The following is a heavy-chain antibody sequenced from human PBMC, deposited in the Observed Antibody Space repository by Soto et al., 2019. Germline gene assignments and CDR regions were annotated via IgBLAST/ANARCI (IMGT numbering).Heavy chain of an antibody. V-gene: IGHV4-59*01. CDR3: ARIIAAAGYYYYGMDV. D-gene: IGHD6-13*01. Sequence: SETLSLTCTVSGGSISSYYWSWIRQPPGKGLEWIGYIYYSGSTNYNPSLKSRVTISVDTSKNQFSLKLSSVTAADTAVYYCARIIAAAGYYYYGMDVWGQGTTVTISS. CDR2: IYYSGST. CDR1: GGSISSYY. J-gene: IGHJ6*02.